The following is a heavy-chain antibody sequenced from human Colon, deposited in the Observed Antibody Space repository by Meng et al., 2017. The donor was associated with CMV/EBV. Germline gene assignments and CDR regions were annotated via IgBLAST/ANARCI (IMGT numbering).Heavy chain of an antibody. Sequence: GGSLKISCSTSGFTFTDHYLDWVRQAPGKGLEWVGRSRNRANIYTTEYAPSVRGRFTISRDVSKKLLFLDMTSLKTEDTAVYYCAGQDCSSTSCSYHFYHGMDVWGQGTTVTVSS. CDR3: AGQDCSSTSCSYHFYHGMDV. V-gene: IGHV3-72*01. CDR1: GFTFTDHY. D-gene: IGHD2-2*01. J-gene: IGHJ6*02. CDR2: SRNRANIYTT.